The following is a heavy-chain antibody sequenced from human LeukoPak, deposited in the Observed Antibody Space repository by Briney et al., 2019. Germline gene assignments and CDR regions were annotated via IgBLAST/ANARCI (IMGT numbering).Heavy chain of an antibody. J-gene: IGHJ6*03. Sequence: GASVKVSCKASGGTFSSYAISWVRQAPGQGLEWMGGIIPIFGTANYAQRFQGRVTITTDESTSTAYMELSSLRSEDTAVYYCARGSSSPNYYYYYMDVWGKGTTVTVSS. CDR3: ARGSSSPNYYYYYMDV. D-gene: IGHD6-6*01. V-gene: IGHV1-69*05. CDR2: IIPIFGTA. CDR1: GGTFSSYA.